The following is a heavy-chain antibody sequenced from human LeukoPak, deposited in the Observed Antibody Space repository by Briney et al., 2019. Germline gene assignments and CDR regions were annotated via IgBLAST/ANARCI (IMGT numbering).Heavy chain of an antibody. CDR3: ARGPPSGSGWYRSARGWFDP. V-gene: IGHV4-34*01. J-gene: IGHJ5*02. Sequence: SETLSLTCAVYGGSFSGYYWSWLRQPPGKGLEWLGEINHSGSTNYNPSLKSRVTISVDTSKNQFSLKLSSVTAADTAVYYCARGPPSGSGWYRSARGWFDPWGQGTLVTVSS. CDR1: GGSFSGYY. D-gene: IGHD6-19*01. CDR2: INHSGST.